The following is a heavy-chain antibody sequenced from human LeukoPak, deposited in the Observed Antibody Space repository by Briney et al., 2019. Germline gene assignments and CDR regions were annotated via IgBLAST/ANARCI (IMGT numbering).Heavy chain of an antibody. J-gene: IGHJ3*02. CDR2: IIPIFGTA. D-gene: IGHD3-22*01. V-gene: IGHV1-69*05. Sequence: GASVKVSCKASGGTFSSYAISWVRQAPGQGLEWMGGIIPIFGTANYAQKFQGRVTITTDESTSTAYMELSSLRSEDTAVYYCAREGDYDSRPKNAFDIWGQGTMVTVSS. CDR3: AREGDYDSRPKNAFDI. CDR1: GGTFSSYA.